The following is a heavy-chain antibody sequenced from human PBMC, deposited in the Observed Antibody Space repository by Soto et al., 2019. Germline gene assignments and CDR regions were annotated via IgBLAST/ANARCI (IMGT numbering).Heavy chain of an antibody. V-gene: IGHV4-38-2*02. J-gene: IGHJ4*02. D-gene: IGHD6-13*01. CDR1: GYSISSGYY. Sequence: LSLTCAVSGYSISSGYYWGWIRQPPGKGLEWIGSIYHSGSTYYNPSLKSRVTISVDTSKNQFSLKLSSVTAADTAVYYCARDSSRRGFDYWGQGTLVTVSS. CDR2: IYHSGST. CDR3: ARDSSRRGFDY.